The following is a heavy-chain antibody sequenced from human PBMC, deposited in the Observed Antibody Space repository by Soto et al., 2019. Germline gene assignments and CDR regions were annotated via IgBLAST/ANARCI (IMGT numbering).Heavy chain of an antibody. Sequence: SETLSLTCTVSGGSISSYYWSWIRQPPGKGLEWIGYIYYSGSTNYNPSLKSRVTISVDTSKNQFSLKLSSVTAADTAVYYCARSPAAGDNWFDPWGQGTLVTVSS. CDR1: GGSISSYY. D-gene: IGHD6-19*01. J-gene: IGHJ5*02. CDR3: ARSPAAGDNWFDP. V-gene: IGHV4-59*08. CDR2: IYYSGST.